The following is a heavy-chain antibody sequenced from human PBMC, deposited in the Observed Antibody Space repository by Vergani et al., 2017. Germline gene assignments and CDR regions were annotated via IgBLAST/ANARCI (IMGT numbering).Heavy chain of an antibody. CDR2: ISGNNDDV. CDR3: VRDVRVSRT. Sequence: EVQLLESGGGLVQPGGSRRLSCAGAGFTFDTYTMAYVRQAPGKGLEWVSSISGNNDDVYYADSVKGRFTISRDNAKNSLYLDMSSLRAEDTAVYYCVRDVRVSRTWGQGTLVAVSS. J-gene: IGHJ3*01. CDR1: GFTFDTYT. V-gene: IGHV3-21*02.